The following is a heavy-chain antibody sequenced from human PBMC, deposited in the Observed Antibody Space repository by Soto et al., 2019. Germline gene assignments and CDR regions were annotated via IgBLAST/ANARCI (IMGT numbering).Heavy chain of an antibody. V-gene: IGHV3-30*04. CDR2: ISYDGNKK. D-gene: IGHD6-19*01. J-gene: IGHJ4*02. CDR3: ARSVAVAALDS. Sequence: GGSLRLSCAASGFTFSSYSFHWVRQAPGKGLEWVAVISYDGNKKYYEDSVKGRFSISRDTSKNTLYLQMSGLRAEDTAVYYCARSVAVAALDSWGQGTLVTVSS. CDR1: GFTFSSYS.